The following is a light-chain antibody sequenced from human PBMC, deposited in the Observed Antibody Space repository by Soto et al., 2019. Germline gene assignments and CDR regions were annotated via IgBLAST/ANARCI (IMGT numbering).Light chain of an antibody. CDR2: AAS. CDR3: QQANSFPQT. J-gene: IGKJ1*01. Sequence: DIQMTQSPSSVSASVGDRVTMTCRASQGISSWLVWYQQKAGKVPKLLIYAASKLQSGVPSRFSGSGSGTDFTLTISSLQPEDSATYYCQQANSFPQTFGQGTKVEIK. V-gene: IGKV1-12*01. CDR1: QGISSW.